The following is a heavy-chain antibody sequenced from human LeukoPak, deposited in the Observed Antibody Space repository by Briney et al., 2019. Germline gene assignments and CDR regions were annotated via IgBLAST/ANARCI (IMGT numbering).Heavy chain of an antibody. V-gene: IGHV3-21*06. CDR2: ITSSSYI. J-gene: IGHJ6*03. Sequence: KSGGSLRLSCAASGFTFSSYGMSWVRQAPGKGLEWVSSITSSSYIYYADSVKGRFTISRDNAKNSLYLQMDSLRVEDTAEYYCARDPYSGNYGAYYYYYMDVWGKGTTVTVSS. CDR1: GFTFSSYG. D-gene: IGHD1-26*01. CDR3: ARDPYSGNYGAYYYYYMDV.